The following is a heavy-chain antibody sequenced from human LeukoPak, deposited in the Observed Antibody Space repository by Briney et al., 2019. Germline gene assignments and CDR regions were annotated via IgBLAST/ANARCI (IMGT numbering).Heavy chain of an antibody. V-gene: IGHV1-69*06. CDR2: IIPIFGTA. J-gene: IGHJ3*02. D-gene: IGHD6-19*01. CDR1: GGTFSSYA. Sequence: SVTVSCKASGGTFSSYAISWVRQAPGQGLEWMGGIIPIFGTANYAQKFQGRVTITADKSTSTAYMELSSLRSEDTAVYYCAREGIAVANAFDIWGQGTMVTVSS. CDR3: AREGIAVANAFDI.